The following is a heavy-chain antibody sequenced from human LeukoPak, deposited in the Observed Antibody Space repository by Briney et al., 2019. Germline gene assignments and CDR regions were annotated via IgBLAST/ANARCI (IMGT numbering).Heavy chain of an antibody. CDR1: GGSISSYY. D-gene: IGHD1-26*01. CDR2: IYYSGST. Sequence: SETLSLTCTVSGGSISSYYWSWIRQPPGRGLEWIGYIYYSGSTNYNPSLKSRVTISVDTSKNQFSLKLSSVTAADTAVYYCTSGSRRKGTYFDYWGQGTLVTVSS. CDR3: TSGSRRKGTYFDY. V-gene: IGHV4-59*08. J-gene: IGHJ4*02.